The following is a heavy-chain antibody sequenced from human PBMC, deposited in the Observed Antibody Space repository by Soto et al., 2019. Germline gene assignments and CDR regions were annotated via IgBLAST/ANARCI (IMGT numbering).Heavy chain of an antibody. J-gene: IGHJ6*02. V-gene: IGHV1-18*04. CDR3: ARGPITIFGVDPIDYGMDV. D-gene: IGHD3-3*01. Sequence: VTVTCLASGCTFPNYGNSWVRQAPGQGLEWMGWISAYNCNTNYAQKLQGRVTMTTDTSTSTAYMELRSLRSDDTAVYYCARGPITIFGVDPIDYGMDVWGQGTTVTVSS. CDR1: GCTFPNYG. CDR2: ISAYNCNT.